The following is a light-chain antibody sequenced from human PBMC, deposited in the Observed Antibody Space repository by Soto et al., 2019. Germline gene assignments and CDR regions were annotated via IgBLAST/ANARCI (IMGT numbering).Light chain of an antibody. Sequence: QSALTQPRSVSGSPGQSVTISCTGTNSDIGNYNYVSWYQQHPGKAPKVMIYDVSKRPSGVPDRFSGSKSGNTASLTISGLQAEDEADYYCCSYPGSHTWVFGGGT. J-gene: IGLJ3*02. CDR2: DVS. CDR1: NSDIGNYNY. V-gene: IGLV2-11*01. CDR3: CSYPGSHTWV.